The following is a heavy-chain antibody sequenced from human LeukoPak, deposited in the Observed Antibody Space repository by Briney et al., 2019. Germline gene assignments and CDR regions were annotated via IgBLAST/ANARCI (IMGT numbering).Heavy chain of an antibody. J-gene: IGHJ4*02. D-gene: IGHD6-6*01. Sequence: GGSLRLSCAASGFTVSSNYMSWVRQAPGKGLEWVSIIYSGGTTYYADSVKGRFTISRDNSKNTLYLQMNSLGAEDTAIYYCAKGGSSLSDFDYWGQGTLVTVSS. CDR3: AKGGSSLSDFDY. V-gene: IGHV3-53*01. CDR1: GFTVSSNY. CDR2: IYSGGTT.